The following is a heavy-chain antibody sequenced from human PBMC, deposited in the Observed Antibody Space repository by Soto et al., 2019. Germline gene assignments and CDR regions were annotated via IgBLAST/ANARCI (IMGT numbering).Heavy chain of an antibody. CDR3: AGLRFLERLVPPPYGMDV. Sequence: PGGSLRLSCAASGFTFSSYSMNWVRQAPGKGLEWVSSISSSSSYAYYADSVKGRFTISRDNAKNSLYLQMNSLRAEDTAVYYCAGLRFLERLVPPPYGMDVWGQGTTVTVSS. V-gene: IGHV3-21*01. D-gene: IGHD3-3*01. CDR1: GFTFSSYS. J-gene: IGHJ6*02. CDR2: ISSSSSYA.